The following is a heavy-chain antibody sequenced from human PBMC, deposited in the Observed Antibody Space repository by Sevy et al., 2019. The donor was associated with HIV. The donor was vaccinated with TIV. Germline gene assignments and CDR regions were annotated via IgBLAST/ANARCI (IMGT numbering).Heavy chain of an antibody. J-gene: IGHJ4*02. Sequence: GGSLKLSCAASGFTFSSYPMSWVRQAPGKGLEWVSTISTSVGGTYYAHSVKGRFTISRDNAKNTLYLQMNSLRDEDTAVYYCALYNSMRFDNWGQGTLVTVSS. CDR3: ALYNSMRFDN. CDR2: ISTSVGGT. CDR1: GFTFSSYP. V-gene: IGHV3-23*01. D-gene: IGHD2-2*01.